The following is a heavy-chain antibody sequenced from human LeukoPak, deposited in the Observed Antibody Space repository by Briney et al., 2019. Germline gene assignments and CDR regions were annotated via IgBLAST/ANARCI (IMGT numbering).Heavy chain of an antibody. D-gene: IGHD2-2*01. CDR2: IYYNGRT. CDR3: AATIILPAAMGFDY. V-gene: IGHV4-39*01. CDR1: GGSISSSSFY. J-gene: IGHJ4*02. Sequence: SQTLSLTCTVSGGSISSSSFYWGWIRQPPGKGLECIGSIYYNGRTYYNPSLKGRVTISADTPKNQFSLNLSSVTAADTAVYYCAATIILPAAMGFDYWGQGTLVTVSS.